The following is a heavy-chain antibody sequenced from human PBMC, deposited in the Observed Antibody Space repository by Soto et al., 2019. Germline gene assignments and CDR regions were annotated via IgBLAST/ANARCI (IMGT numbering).Heavy chain of an antibody. CDR2: ISYDGTDE. CDR1: GFSFSSYG. CDR3: AKQESEWNDHFDY. Sequence: QVQLVESGGGVVQPGRSLRLSCAASGFSFSSYGVHWVRQAPGKGLEWVAMISYDGTDEYYADSVKGRFTISRDNSKNAVYLQMNSLRAEDTAVYYCAKQESEWNDHFDYWGQGTLVTVSS. J-gene: IGHJ4*02. D-gene: IGHD1-1*01. V-gene: IGHV3-30*18.